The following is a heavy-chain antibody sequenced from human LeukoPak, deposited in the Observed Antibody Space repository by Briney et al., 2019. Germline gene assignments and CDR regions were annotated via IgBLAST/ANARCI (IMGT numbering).Heavy chain of an antibody. V-gene: IGHV7-4-1*02. CDR1: GYTFTSYA. D-gene: IGHD3-10*01. Sequence: GASVKVSCKASGYTFTSYAMNWVRQAPGQGLEWMGWINTNTGNPTYAQGFTGRFVFSLDTSVSTAYLQISSLKAEDTAVYYCARDLKRRGPRYYYYYYGMDVWGQGTTVTVSS. J-gene: IGHJ6*02. CDR2: INTNTGNP. CDR3: ARDLKRRGPRYYYYYYGMDV.